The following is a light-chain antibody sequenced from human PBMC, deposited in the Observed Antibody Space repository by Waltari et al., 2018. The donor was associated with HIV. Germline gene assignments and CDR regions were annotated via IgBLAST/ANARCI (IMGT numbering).Light chain of an antibody. J-gene: IGKJ1*01. CDR1: QSVLSSSNHKNY. Sequence: ILMTQSADSLAVSLGERPTSNCKSSQSVLSSSNHKNYLAWYQQKPGPPPKLLIYWASTRESGVPDRFSCSGSGTDFTLTISSLQAEDVALYYCQPYYSTPRTFGQGNKVEVK. CDR3: QPYYSTPRT. CDR2: WAS. V-gene: IGKV4-1*01.